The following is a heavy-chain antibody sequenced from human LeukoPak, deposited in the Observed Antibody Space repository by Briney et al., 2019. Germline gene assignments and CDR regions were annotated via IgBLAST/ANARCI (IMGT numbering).Heavy chain of an antibody. D-gene: IGHD3-22*01. J-gene: IGHJ3*02. CDR1: GGSISSSSYY. CDR3: ARDYYDSRGEAFDI. Sequence: SETLSLTCTVSGGSISSSSYYWGWIRQPPGKGLEWITSIYYSGSTYYNPSLKSRVTTSVDTSKNQFSLKLNSVTAADTAVYYCARDYYDSRGEAFDIWGQGTMVTVSS. CDR2: IYYSGST. V-gene: IGHV4-39*07.